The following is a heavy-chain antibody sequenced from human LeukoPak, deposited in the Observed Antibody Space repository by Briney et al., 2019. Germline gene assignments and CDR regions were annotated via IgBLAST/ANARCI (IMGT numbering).Heavy chain of an antibody. CDR3: ARGVQDDSSGYSAYYYYMDV. CDR1: GGTFSSYA. CDR2: IIPIFGTA. Sequence: SVKVSCKASGGTFSSYAISWVRQAPGQGLEWMGGIIPIFGTANYAQKFQGRVTITADKSTSTAYMELSSLRSEDTAVYYCARGVQDDSSGYSAYYYYMDVWGKGTTVTVSS. J-gene: IGHJ6*03. V-gene: IGHV1-69*06. D-gene: IGHD3-22*01.